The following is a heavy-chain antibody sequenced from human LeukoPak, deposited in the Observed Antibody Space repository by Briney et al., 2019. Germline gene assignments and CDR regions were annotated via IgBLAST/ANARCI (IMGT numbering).Heavy chain of an antibody. D-gene: IGHD3-10*01. CDR1: GGSISSSSYY. Sequence: PSETLSLTCTVSGGSISSSSYYWGWIRQPPWKGLEWIGSIYYSGSTYYNPSLKSRVTISVDTSKNQFSLKLSSVTAADTAVYYCARVTGYGKWFGEQNPFDYWGQGTLVTVSS. CDR2: IYYSGST. J-gene: IGHJ4*02. V-gene: IGHV4-39*07. CDR3: ARVTGYGKWFGEQNPFDY.